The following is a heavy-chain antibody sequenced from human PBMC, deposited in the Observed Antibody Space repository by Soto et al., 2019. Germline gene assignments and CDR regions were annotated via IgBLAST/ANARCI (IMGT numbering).Heavy chain of an antibody. V-gene: IGHV3-30-3*01. Sequence: VQLVESGGGVVQPGRSLRLSCAASGFTFNSYAMHWVRQAPGKGLVWVAVISYDGSKEYYADSVKGRFTISRDNSKNTLYLQMNSLRAEDTAVYYCEREYDALDIWGQGTMVTVSS. CDR2: ISYDGSKE. CDR1: GFTFNSYA. J-gene: IGHJ3*02. CDR3: EREYDALDI.